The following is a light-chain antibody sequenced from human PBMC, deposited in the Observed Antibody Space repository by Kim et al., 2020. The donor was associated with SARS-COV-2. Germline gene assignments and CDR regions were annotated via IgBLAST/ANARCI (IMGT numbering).Light chain of an antibody. CDR3: QQYAGSPLT. Sequence: DIVLTQSPGTLSLSPGERATLSCRASQSVSSNYLTWYQQRPGQAPRLLIYGASSRATGVPDRFSGSGSGTDFTLTISRLEPGDFAVYYCQQYAGSPLTFGQGTKVDIK. CDR1: QSVSSNY. CDR2: GAS. J-gene: IGKJ2*01. V-gene: IGKV3-20*01.